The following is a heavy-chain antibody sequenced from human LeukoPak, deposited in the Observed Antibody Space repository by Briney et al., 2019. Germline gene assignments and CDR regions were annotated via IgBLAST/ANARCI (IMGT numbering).Heavy chain of an antibody. J-gene: IGHJ4*02. CDR2: IKQDGSEK. Sequence: PGGSLRLSCGASGFTFSSYWMSWVRQAPGKGLGWVANIKQDGSEKYYVDSVKGRFTISRDNAKNSLYLQMNSLRAEDTAVYYCARGRDVFGYWGQGTLVTVSS. CDR3: ARGRDVFGY. V-gene: IGHV3-7*01. CDR1: GFTFSSYW.